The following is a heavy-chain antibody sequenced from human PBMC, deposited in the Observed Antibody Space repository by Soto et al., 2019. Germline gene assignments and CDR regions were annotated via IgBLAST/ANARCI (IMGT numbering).Heavy chain of an antibody. D-gene: IGHD2-15*01. V-gene: IGHV3-21*02. CDR1: GFTLTTYT. Sequence: EVKLVESGGGLVAPGGSLRLSCVASGFTLTTYTVNWVRQAPGTGLEWVASINGRSNYKYYSDSVKGRFTISRDNAQNSLFLQMGRLGPEDTAIYYCVREDGVVGVSSAFDSWGQGTLVTVSS. CDR2: INGRSNYK. J-gene: IGHJ4*02. CDR3: VREDGVVGVSSAFDS.